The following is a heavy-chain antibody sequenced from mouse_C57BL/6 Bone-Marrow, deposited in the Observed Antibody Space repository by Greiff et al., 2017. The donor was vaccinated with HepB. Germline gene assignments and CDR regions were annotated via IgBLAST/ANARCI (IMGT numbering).Heavy chain of an antibody. V-gene: IGHV1-69*01. D-gene: IGHD1-1*01. CDR2: IDPSDSYT. CDR1: GYTFTSYW. CDR3: ARGHYYGSSPYYFDY. J-gene: IGHJ2*01. Sequence: QVQLKQPGAELVMPGASVKLSCKASGYTFTSYWMHWVKQRPGQGLEWIGEIDPSDSYTNYNQKFKGKSTLTVDKSSSTAYMQLSSLTSEDSAVYYCARGHYYGSSPYYFDYWGQGTTLTVSS.